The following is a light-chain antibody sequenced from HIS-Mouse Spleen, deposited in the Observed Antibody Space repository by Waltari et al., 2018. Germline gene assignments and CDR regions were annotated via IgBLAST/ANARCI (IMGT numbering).Light chain of an antibody. CDR2: DVS. V-gene: IGLV2-14*03. Sequence: QSALTQPASVSGSPGQSFTISCTGTSSDVGGYNYVSWYQQHPGKAPKLMIDDVSNRPAGVYHRVSGSKSGNTASLTISGLQAEDEADYYCSSYTSSSTLEVFGTGTKVTVL. CDR1: SSDVGGYNY. J-gene: IGLJ1*01. CDR3: SSYTSSSTLEV.